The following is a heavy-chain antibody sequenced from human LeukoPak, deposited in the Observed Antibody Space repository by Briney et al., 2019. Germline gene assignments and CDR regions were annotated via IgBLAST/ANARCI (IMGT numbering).Heavy chain of an antibody. D-gene: IGHD5-18*01. CDR3: ARDGSDTAMGDAFDI. CDR1: GGTFSSYT. CDR2: IIPILGIA. Sequence: SVKVSCKASGGTFSSYTISWVRQAPGQGLEWMGRIIPILGIANYAQRFQGRVTITADKSTSTAYMELSSLRSEDTAVYYCARDGSDTAMGDAFDIWGQGTMVTVSS. J-gene: IGHJ3*02. V-gene: IGHV1-69*04.